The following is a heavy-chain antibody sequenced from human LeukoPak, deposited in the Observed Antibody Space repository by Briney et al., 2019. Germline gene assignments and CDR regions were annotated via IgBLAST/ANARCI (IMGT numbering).Heavy chain of an antibody. V-gene: IGHV3-23*01. CDR3: AKCSGVYYYDSSGLDY. Sequence: GGSLRLSCAASGFTFSSYAMSWVRQAPGKGLEWVSAISGSGGSTYYADSVKGRFTISRDNSKNTLYLQMNSLRAEDTAVYYCAKCSGVYYYDSSGLDYWGQGTLVTVSS. CDR2: ISGSGGST. D-gene: IGHD3-22*01. CDR1: GFTFSSYA. J-gene: IGHJ4*02.